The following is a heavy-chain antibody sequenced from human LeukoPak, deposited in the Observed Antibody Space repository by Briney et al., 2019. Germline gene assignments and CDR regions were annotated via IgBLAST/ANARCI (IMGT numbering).Heavy chain of an antibody. J-gene: IGHJ5*02. V-gene: IGHV3-7*03. CDR1: GFIFSDSW. CDR2: IEKNGSGK. Sequence: GGSLRLSCTVSGFIFSDSWMAWIRQAPGKGLEWVAIIEKNGSGKNYVDSVKGRFIISRDDAKNSLFLQMDSLKVEDTAIYYCTTDRWYSADHWGQGTLVTVSS. CDR3: TTDRWYSADH. D-gene: IGHD2-15*01.